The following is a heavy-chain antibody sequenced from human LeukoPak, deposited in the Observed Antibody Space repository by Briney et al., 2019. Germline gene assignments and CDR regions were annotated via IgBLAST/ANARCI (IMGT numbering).Heavy chain of an antibody. V-gene: IGHV4-4*02. CDR2: IYHSGST. D-gene: IGHD3-22*01. J-gene: IGHJ4*02. CDR1: GGSISSSNW. CDR3: ARDHSSGYKTFDY. Sequence: SETLSLTCAVSGGSISSSNWWRWVRQPPGKVLEWSGEIYHSGSTNYNPALKSRVTISVDKSKNQFSLKLSSVTAADTAVYYCARDHSSGYKTFDYWGQGTLVTVSS.